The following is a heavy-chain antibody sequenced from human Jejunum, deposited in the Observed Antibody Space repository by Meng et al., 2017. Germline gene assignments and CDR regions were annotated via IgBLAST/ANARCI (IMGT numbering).Heavy chain of an antibody. D-gene: IGHD1-14*01. Sequence: QVQLQGSGPGLVKPSGTLSLTCTVSGVSTTAPFYWTWTRQAPGKGLEWIGEVWPSGATYYNPSLSSRITISIDTSNNQFSLEVAFLTAADTAVYYCARAIRERYFDSWGQGTLVTVSS. J-gene: IGHJ4*02. CDR3: ARAIRERYFDS. CDR1: GVSTTAPFY. CDR2: VWPSGAT. V-gene: IGHV4-4*02.